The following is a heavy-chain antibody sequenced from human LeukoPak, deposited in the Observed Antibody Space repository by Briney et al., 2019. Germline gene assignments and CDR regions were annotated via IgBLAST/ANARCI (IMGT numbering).Heavy chain of an antibody. V-gene: IGHV3-48*03. Sequence: GGSLRLSCAASGFSFSSYEMNWVRQAPGKGLEWVSYISSSGRTMYYADSVKGRFTISRDNAKNSLYLQMNSLRAEDTAVYYCARDFLGRGYPPMFDPWGQGTLVTVSP. D-gene: IGHD3-22*01. CDR2: ISSSGRTM. J-gene: IGHJ5*02. CDR3: ARDFLGRGYPPMFDP. CDR1: GFSFSSYE.